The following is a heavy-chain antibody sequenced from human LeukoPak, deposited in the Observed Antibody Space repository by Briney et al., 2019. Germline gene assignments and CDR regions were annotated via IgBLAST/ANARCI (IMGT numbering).Heavy chain of an antibody. D-gene: IGHD4-17*01. Sequence: ASVKVSCKASGYTFTSYGISWVRQAPGQGLEWMGWISAYNGNTNYAQKLQGRVTMTTDTSTSTAYMELRSLRSDDTAVYYCARDAYHGDYGGYYYYGMDVWGQGTTVTVSS. CDR3: ARDAYHGDYGGYYYYGMDV. V-gene: IGHV1-18*01. CDR1: GYTFTSYG. J-gene: IGHJ6*02. CDR2: ISAYNGNT.